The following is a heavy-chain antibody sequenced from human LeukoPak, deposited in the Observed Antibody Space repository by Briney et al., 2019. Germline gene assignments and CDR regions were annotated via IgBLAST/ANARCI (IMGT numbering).Heavy chain of an antibody. J-gene: IGHJ3*02. D-gene: IGHD3-22*01. V-gene: IGHV4-34*01. CDR2: INHSGST. CDR3: ARADYYYDSDAFDI. CDR1: GGSFSGYY. Sequence: SETLSLTCAVYGGSFSGYYWSLIRQPPGKGLEWIGEINHSGSTNYNPSLKSRVTISVDTSKNQFSLKLSSVTAADTAVYYCARADYYYDSDAFDIWGQGTMVTVSS.